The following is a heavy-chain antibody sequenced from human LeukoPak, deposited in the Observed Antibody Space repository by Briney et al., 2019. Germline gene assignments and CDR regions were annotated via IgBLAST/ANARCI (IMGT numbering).Heavy chain of an antibody. V-gene: IGHV3-23*01. D-gene: IGHD1-26*01. Sequence: GGSLRLSCAASGFTSSSYGMHWVRQAPGKGLEWISGISGSGASTYYADSVTGRFTISRDNSRNTLYLQMNSLRGDDTAVYYCAKDVGKWESLHFFDYWGQGTLVTVSS. J-gene: IGHJ4*02. CDR3: AKDVGKWESLHFFDY. CDR2: ISGSGAST. CDR1: GFTSSSYG.